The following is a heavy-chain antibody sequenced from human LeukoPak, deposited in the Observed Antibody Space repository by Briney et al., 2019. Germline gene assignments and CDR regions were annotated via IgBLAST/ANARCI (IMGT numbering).Heavy chain of an antibody. D-gene: IGHD3-22*01. CDR2: TNPSSGDT. Sequence: GASVKVSCKTSGYTFAGHHIHWVRQAPGQGLEWMGWTNPSSGDTKYAQNFQDRVIMTRDTSISTAYMDLSRLSSDDTAIYYCARAGHDSSGYSFRLDYWGQGTLVTFSS. J-gene: IGHJ4*02. CDR1: GYTFAGHH. CDR3: ARAGHDSSGYSFRLDY. V-gene: IGHV1-2*02.